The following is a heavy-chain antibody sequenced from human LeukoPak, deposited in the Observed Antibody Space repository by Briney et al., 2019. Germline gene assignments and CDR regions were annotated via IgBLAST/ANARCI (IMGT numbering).Heavy chain of an antibody. V-gene: IGHV4-59*01. Sequence: SETLSLTYTVSGGSISSYYWSWIRQPPGKGLEWIGYIYYSGSTNYNPSLKSRVTISVDTSKNQFSLKLSSVTAADTAVYYCARDQGITIFGVAYNWFDPWGQGTLVTVSS. J-gene: IGHJ5*02. CDR1: GGSISSYY. CDR2: IYYSGST. D-gene: IGHD3-3*01. CDR3: ARDQGITIFGVAYNWFDP.